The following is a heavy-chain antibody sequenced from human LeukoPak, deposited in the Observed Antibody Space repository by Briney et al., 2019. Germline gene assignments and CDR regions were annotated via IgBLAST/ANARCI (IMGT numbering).Heavy chain of an antibody. J-gene: IGHJ4*02. CDR1: GFTFSDYY. V-gene: IGHV3-11*01. D-gene: IGHD6-19*01. CDR2: ISGTGTSI. CDR3: ARLKAGY. Sequence: PGGSLRLSCAASGFTFSDYYMSWLREAPGKGLEWVAYISGTGTSIYYADSVKGRFTISRDNANDSLYLQMNSLRAEDTAVYYCARLKAGYWGQGTAVTVSS.